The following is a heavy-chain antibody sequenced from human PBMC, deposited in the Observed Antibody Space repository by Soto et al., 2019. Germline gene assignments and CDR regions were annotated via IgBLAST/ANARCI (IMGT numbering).Heavy chain of an antibody. CDR2: ISSSSSYI. V-gene: IGHV3-21*01. CDR3: AIDFNTWNFDY. Sequence: EVQLVESGGGLVKPGGSLRLSCAASGFTFSSYSMNWVRQAPGKGLEWVSSISSSSSYIYYADSVKGRFTISRDNAKNALYLQMNSLRAEDTAVYYCAIDFNTWNFDYWGQGTLVTVSS. J-gene: IGHJ4*02. CDR1: GFTFSSYS. D-gene: IGHD1-20*01.